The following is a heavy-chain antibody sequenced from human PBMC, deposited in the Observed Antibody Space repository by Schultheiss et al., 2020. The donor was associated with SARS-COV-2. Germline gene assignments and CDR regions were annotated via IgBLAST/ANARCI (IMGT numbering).Heavy chain of an antibody. Sequence: GSLRLSCTVSGGSISGYYWSWIRQPPGKGLEWIGEINHSGSTNYNPSLKSRVTISVDTSKNQFSLKLSSVTAADTAVYYCARMLLWFGELGQYYFDYWGQGTLVTVSS. CDR2: INHSGST. J-gene: IGHJ4*02. CDR3: ARMLLWFGELGQYYFDY. CDR1: GGSISGYY. D-gene: IGHD3-10*01. V-gene: IGHV4-34*01.